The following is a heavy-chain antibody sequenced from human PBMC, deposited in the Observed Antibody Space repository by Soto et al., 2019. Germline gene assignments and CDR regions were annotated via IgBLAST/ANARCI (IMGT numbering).Heavy chain of an antibody. D-gene: IGHD1-20*01. CDR3: ARALRITGTEQGGRGNYYYYGMDV. CDR1: GGSFSGYY. J-gene: IGHJ6*02. CDR2: INHSGST. Sequence: PSETLSLTCAVYGGSFSGYYWSWIRQPPGKGLEWIGEINHSGSTNYNPSLKSRVTISVDTSKNQFSLKLSSVTAADTAVYYCARALRITGTEQGGRGNYYYYGMDVWGQGTTVTVSS. V-gene: IGHV4-34*01.